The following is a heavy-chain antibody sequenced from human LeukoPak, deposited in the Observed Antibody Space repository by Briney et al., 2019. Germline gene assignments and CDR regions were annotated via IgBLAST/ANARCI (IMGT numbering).Heavy chain of an antibody. Sequence: GGSLRLSCAASGFTFSSYAMNWVRQAPGKGLEWVSTISGGGGSTHYADSVKGRFTISRDNSKNTLYLQMNSLRAEDTAVYYCAKAWTGYSYGDYWGQGTLVTVSS. V-gene: IGHV3-23*01. D-gene: IGHD5-18*01. CDR3: AKAWTGYSYGDY. CDR2: ISGGGGST. J-gene: IGHJ4*02. CDR1: GFTFSSYA.